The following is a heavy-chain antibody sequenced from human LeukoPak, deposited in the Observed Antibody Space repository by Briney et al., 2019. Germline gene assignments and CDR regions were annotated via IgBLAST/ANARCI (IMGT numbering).Heavy chain of an antibody. CDR3: AKVNSGSYLFYFDY. CDR2: ISGSGGSA. D-gene: IGHD1-26*01. CDR1: GFTFSSYA. J-gene: IGHJ4*02. V-gene: IGHV3-23*01. Sequence: PGGSLTLSCAASGFTFSSYAMSWIRQVPGKGLEWVSAISGSGGSAFYADSVKGRFTISRDNSKNTLYLQMNSLRAEDTAVYYCAKVNSGSYLFYFDYWGQGTLATVSS.